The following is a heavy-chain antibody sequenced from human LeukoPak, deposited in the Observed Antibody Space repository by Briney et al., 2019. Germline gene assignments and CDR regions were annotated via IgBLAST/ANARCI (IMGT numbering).Heavy chain of an antibody. CDR3: AREYGSGSYGFSDY. CDR1: GGSISTYY. D-gene: IGHD3-10*01. J-gene: IGHJ4*02. V-gene: IGHV4-59*01. CDR2: IYYSGST. Sequence: SETLSLTCTVSGGSISTYYWSWIRQPPGKGLEWIGYIYYSGSTNYNPSLKSRVTISVDTSKNQFSLKLSSVTAADTAVYYCAREYGSGSYGFSDYWGQGTLVTVSS.